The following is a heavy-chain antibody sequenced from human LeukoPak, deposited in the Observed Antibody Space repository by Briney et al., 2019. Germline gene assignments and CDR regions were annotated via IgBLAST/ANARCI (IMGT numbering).Heavy chain of an antibody. D-gene: IGHD4-11*01. J-gene: IGHJ4*02. CDR3: ARSEINDYMNY. CDR1: GDSISTSNSY. Sequence: SETLSLTCTVSGDSISTSNSYWGWIRQPPGKGLEWIGSIYYSGNTYYNPSLKSRVTISVDTSKNQFSLKMTSVTAADTAFYFCARSEINDYMNYWGQGMPVTVSS. V-gene: IGHV4-39*07. CDR2: IYYSGNT.